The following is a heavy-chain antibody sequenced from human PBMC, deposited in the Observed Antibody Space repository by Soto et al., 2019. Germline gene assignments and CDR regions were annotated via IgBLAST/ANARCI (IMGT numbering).Heavy chain of an antibody. D-gene: IGHD3-10*01. CDR2: IIPLFGTA. Sequence: QVQLVQSGADVKKPGSSVKVSCQASGVTFSSETLGWVRQAPGQGLEWVGGIIPLFGTASYAKKFQGRVTITADESTSTVYMELSSLRADDTVVYFCATELGENPASPFDAWGQGTLVTVSS. J-gene: IGHJ4*02. V-gene: IGHV1-69*01. CDR3: ATELGENPASPFDA. CDR1: GVTFSSET.